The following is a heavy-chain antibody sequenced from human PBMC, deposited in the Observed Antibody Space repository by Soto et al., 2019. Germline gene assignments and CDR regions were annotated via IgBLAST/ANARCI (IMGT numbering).Heavy chain of an antibody. CDR3: ARDPLYYDFWSGSSGWFDP. D-gene: IGHD3-3*01. V-gene: IGHV3-23*01. J-gene: IGHJ5*02. CDR1: AFSFSSYA. Sequence: GGSLRLSCAASAFSFSSYAMSWVRQAPGKGLEWVSAISGSGESKYYADSVKGRFTISRDNSKNTLYLQMNCLRAEDTVVYYCARDPLYYDFWSGSSGWFDPWGQGTLVTVSS. CDR2: ISGSGESK.